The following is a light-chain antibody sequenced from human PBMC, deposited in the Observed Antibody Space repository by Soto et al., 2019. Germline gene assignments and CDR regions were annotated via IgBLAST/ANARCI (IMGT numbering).Light chain of an antibody. CDR2: AAS. CDR3: QQSYSTPWT. J-gene: IGKJ1*01. Sequence: EIVMTQSPATLSVSPGERATLSCRASQSLSFNLAWYQQKPGQAPRLLIYAASTRATGIPARFSGSGSGTEFTLTISSLQSEDFATYFCQQSYSTPWTFGQGTKVDIK. CDR1: QSLSFN. V-gene: IGKV3-15*01.